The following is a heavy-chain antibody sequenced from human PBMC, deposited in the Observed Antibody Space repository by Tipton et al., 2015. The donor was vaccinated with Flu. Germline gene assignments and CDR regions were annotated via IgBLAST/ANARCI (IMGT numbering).Heavy chain of an antibody. Sequence: SLRLSCAASGFTFSSYAMHWVRQAPGKGLEWVAIISYDGSNKFYADSVKGRFTISRDNSKNTLYLQINSLRAEDTAVYYCARDRRAEAGTEYYFDYWGQGTLVTVSS. CDR3: ARDRRAEAGTEYYFDY. CDR2: ISYDGSNK. CDR1: GFTFSSYA. D-gene: IGHD6-13*01. J-gene: IGHJ4*02. V-gene: IGHV3-30*01.